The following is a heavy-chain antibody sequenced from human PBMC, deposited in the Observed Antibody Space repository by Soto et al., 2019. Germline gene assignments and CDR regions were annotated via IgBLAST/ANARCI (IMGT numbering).Heavy chain of an antibody. D-gene: IGHD6-19*01. CDR3: AKGAVAGTPTSYYYYGMDV. V-gene: IGHV1-69*12. CDR2: IIPIFGTV. J-gene: IGHJ6*02. Sequence: QVQLLQSGAEVKKPGSSVRVSCEASGGSFRTYSISWVRQAPGQGLEWMGEIIPIFGTVNYAQKFQGRVTFTADEPTTTVYMDLRSLRSGDTAVYYCAKGAVAGTPTSYYYYGMDVWGQGTTVTVSS. CDR1: GGSFRTYS.